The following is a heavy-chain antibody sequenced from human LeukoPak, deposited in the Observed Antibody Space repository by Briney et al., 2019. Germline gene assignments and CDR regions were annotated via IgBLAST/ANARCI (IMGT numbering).Heavy chain of an antibody. CDR3: ARIPHPDYADAQ. CDR1: GFTFSSYW. Sequence: GGSLRLSCAASGFTFSSYWMSWVRQAPGKGLEWVANIKQDGSEKYYVDSVKGRFTISRDNGKKLVHLQLNSLRAEDTAVYFCARIPHPDYADAQWGQGTLVIVSS. CDR2: IKQDGSEK. V-gene: IGHV3-7*01. J-gene: IGHJ4*02. D-gene: IGHD4-17*01.